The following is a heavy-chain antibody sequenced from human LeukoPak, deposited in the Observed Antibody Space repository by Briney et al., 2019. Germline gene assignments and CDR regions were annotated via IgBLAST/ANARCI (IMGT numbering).Heavy chain of an antibody. CDR1: GGSISSYY. J-gene: IGHJ6*03. Sequence: SETPSLTCTVSGGSISSYYWSWIRQPPGKGLEWIGYIYYSGSTNYNPSLKSRVTISVDTSKNQFSLKLSSVTAADTAVYYCARRRPYYYMDVWGKGTTVTVSS. V-gene: IGHV4-59*12. CDR2: IYYSGST. CDR3: ARRRPYYYMDV.